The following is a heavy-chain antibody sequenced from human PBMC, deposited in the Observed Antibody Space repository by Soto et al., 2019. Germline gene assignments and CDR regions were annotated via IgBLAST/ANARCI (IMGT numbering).Heavy chain of an antibody. J-gene: IGHJ6*03. CDR2: ISAYNGNT. CDR3: AWFYFFWSGYYTSSYYYYMDV. D-gene: IGHD3-3*01. V-gene: IGHV1-18*01. Sequence: ASVKVSCKASGYTFTSYGISWVRQAPGQGLEWMGWISAYNGNTNYAQKLQGRVTMTTDTSTSTAYMELRSLRSDDTAVYYCAWFYFFWSGYYTSSYYYYMDVWGKGTTVTVSS. CDR1: GYTFTSYG.